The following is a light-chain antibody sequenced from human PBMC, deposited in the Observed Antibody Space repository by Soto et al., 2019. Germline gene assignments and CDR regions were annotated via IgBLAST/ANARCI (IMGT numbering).Light chain of an antibody. J-gene: IGLJ2*01. CDR1: SSDVGGYNY. V-gene: IGLV2-14*01. CDR2: EVS. CDR3: SSYTTSSTHVV. Sequence: QSALTQPASVSGSPGQSITISCTGTSSDVGGYNYVSWYQQHPGKAPKLIIYEVSNRPSGASYRFSGSKSGNTASLTISGLQAEDEADYYCSSYTTSSTHVVFGGGTKLTVL.